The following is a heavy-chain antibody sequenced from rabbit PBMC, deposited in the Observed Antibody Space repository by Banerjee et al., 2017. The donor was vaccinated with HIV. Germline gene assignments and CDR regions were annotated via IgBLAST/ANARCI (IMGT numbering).Heavy chain of an antibody. CDR2: IDTGSSGRT. D-gene: IGHD1-1*01. V-gene: IGHV1S45*01. Sequence: QEQLVESGGGLVKPEGSLTLTCKASGFSFSSGYDMCWVRQVPGKGLEWIVCIDTGSSGRTYYASWAKGRFTISKTSSTTVTLQMTSLTAADTATYFCARDGASGYNFNLWGPGTLVTVS. CDR1: GFSFSSGYD. J-gene: IGHJ4*01. CDR3: ARDGASGYNFNL.